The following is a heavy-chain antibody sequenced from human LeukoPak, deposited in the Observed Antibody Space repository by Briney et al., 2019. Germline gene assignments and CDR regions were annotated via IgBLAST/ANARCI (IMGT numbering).Heavy chain of an antibody. CDR1: GFTFSSYS. V-gene: IGHV3-21*01. J-gene: IGHJ4*02. CDR3: ARTYYYDRSGYIPFAY. D-gene: IGHD3-22*01. Sequence: PGGSLRLSCAASGFTFSSYSMNWVRQAPGKGLEWVSSISSSSSYIYYADSVKGRFTISRDNAKNSLYLQMNSLSAEDTAVYYCARTYYYDRSGYIPFAYWGQGTLVTVSS. CDR2: ISSSSSYI.